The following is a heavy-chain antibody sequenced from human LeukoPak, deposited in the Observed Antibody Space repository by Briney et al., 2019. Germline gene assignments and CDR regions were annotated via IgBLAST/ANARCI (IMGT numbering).Heavy chain of an antibody. D-gene: IGHD6-6*01. V-gene: IGHV4-59*01. CDR2: IYYSGST. CDR3: ARARPWSYGMDV. CDR1: GGSISSYY. J-gene: IGHJ6*02. Sequence: PSEILSLTCTVSGGSISSYYWSWIRQPPGKGLEWIGYIYYSGSTNYNPSLKSRVTISVDTSKNQFSLKLSSVTAADTAVYYCARARPWSYGMDVWGQGTTVTVSS.